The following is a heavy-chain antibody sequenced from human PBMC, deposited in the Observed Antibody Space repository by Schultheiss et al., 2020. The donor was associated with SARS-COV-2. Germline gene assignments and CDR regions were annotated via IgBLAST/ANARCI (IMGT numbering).Heavy chain of an antibody. Sequence: GGSLRLSCAASGFTFSNAWMSWVRQAPGKGLEWVGRIKSKTDGGTTDYAAPVKGRFTISRDDSKNTLYLQMNSLKTEDTAVYYCAKDRNPIGVVIIPVHWGQGTLVTVSS. V-gene: IGHV3-15*01. CDR1: GFTFSNAW. D-gene: IGHD3-3*01. CDR3: AKDRNPIGVVIIPVH. J-gene: IGHJ4*02. CDR2: IKSKTDGGTT.